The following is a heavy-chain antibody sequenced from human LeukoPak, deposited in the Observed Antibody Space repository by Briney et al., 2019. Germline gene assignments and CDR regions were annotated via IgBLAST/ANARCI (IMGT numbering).Heavy chain of an antibody. Sequence: ASVSVSCTASGYTFTGYDINWVRQAPGQGLEWMRWMNPNSADTGYAQKFQGRVTMTRNTSIDTAYMDLSGLRSDDTAVYYCTRGSLSGSSRDYWGQGTLVTVSS. J-gene: IGHJ4*02. D-gene: IGHD1-26*01. CDR2: MNPNSADT. CDR3: TRGSLSGSSRDY. V-gene: IGHV1-8*01. CDR1: GYTFTGYD.